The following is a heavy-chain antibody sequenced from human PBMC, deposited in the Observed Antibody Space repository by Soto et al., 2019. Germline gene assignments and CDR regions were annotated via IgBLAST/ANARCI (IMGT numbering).Heavy chain of an antibody. J-gene: IGHJ4*02. V-gene: IGHV1-46*01. CDR1: GYTFTSYY. CDR2: INPSGGST. Sequence: QVQLVQSGAEVKKPGASVKVSCKASGYTFTSYYMHWVRQAPGQGLEWMGIINPSGGSTTYGQKFQGRVTMTRDTSTSTVYMEMSSLRSEDTAVYYCARVGGYGYGGVDYWGQGTLVTVSS. D-gene: IGHD5-18*01. CDR3: ARVGGYGYGGVDY.